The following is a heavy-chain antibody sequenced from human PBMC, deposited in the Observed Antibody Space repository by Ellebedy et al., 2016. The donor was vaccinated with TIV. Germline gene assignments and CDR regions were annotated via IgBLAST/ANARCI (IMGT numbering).Heavy chain of an antibody. J-gene: IGHJ4*02. CDR3: ARAGGRHSTGSGFY. D-gene: IGHD2-2*01. CDR1: GFTSSGHW. V-gene: IGHV3-7*03. CDR2: IKEDGSEA. Sequence: GESLKISCAASGFTSSGHWMSWVRQAPGKGLEWVANIKEDGSEAYYVDSVKGRFTISRDNAKNSLYLQMSNLRAEDTAVFYCARAGGRHSTGSGFYWGQGTRVTVST.